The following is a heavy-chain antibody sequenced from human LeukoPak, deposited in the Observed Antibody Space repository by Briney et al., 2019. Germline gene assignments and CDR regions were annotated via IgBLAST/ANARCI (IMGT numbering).Heavy chain of an antibody. D-gene: IGHD1-26*01. J-gene: IGHJ4*02. V-gene: IGHV3-23*01. CDR3: ASRPPSETYFAVFDY. CDR2: ITGSGGST. CDR1: GFTVSSKH. Sequence: GGSLRLSCAASGFTVSSKHMTWVRQTPGKGLEWVSGITGSGGSTYHAESVKGRFTISRDNSKNTLYLQMSNLRAEDTAVYYCASRPPSETYFAVFDYWGQGTLVTVSS.